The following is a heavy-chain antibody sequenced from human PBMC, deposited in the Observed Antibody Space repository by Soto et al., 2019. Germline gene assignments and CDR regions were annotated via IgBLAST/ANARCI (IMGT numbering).Heavy chain of an antibody. V-gene: IGHV4-59*01. CDR3: ARVRSSSWYFHYFDY. D-gene: IGHD6-13*01. CDR1: GGSISSYY. CDR2: IYYSGST. J-gene: IGHJ4*02. Sequence: SETLSLTCTVSGGSISSYYWSWIRQPPGKGLEWIGYIYYSGSTNYNPSLKSRVTISVDTSKNQFSLKLSSVTAADTAVYYCARVRSSSWYFHYFDYWGQGTLVTVSS.